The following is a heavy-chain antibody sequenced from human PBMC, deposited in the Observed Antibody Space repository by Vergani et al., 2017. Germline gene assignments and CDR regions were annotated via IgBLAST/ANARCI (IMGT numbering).Heavy chain of an antibody. J-gene: IGHJ3*02. D-gene: IGHD6-13*01. V-gene: IGHV3-21*01. CDR3: ARDLSIAAAAPPRHAFDI. Sequence: EVQLVESGGGLVKPGGSLRLSCAASGFTFSSYSMNWVRQAPGKGLEWVSSISSSSSYIYYADSVKGRFTISRENAKNSLDRQMNSLRAEDTAVYYWARDLSIAAAAPPRHAFDIWGQGTMVTVSS. CDR2: ISSSSSYI. CDR1: GFTFSSYS.